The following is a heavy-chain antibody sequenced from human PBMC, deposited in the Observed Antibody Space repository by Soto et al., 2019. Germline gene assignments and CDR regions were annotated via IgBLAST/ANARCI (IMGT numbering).Heavy chain of an antibody. D-gene: IGHD2-15*01. J-gene: IGHJ3*02. CDR2: MNPNSGNT. CDR3: ARRCSGGSCYGLGVAFDI. V-gene: IGHV1-8*01. CDR1: GYTFTSYD. Sequence: ASVKVSCKASGYTFTSYDINWVRQATGQGLEWMGWMNPNSGNTGYAQKFQGRVTMTRNTSISTAYMELSSLRSEDTAVYYCARRCSGGSCYGLGVAFDIWGQGTMVTVSS.